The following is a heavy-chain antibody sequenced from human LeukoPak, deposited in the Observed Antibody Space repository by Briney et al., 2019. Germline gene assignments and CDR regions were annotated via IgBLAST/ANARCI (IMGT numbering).Heavy chain of an antibody. J-gene: IGHJ4*02. CDR2: INPNSGGT. CDR1: GYTFTGYY. V-gene: IGHV1-2*02. Sequence: ASVKVSFKASGYTFTGYYMHWVRQAPGQGLEWMGWINPNSGGTNYAQKFQGRVTMTRDTSISTAYMELSRLRSDDTAVYYCARWGENCSSTSCCASAFDIWGQGTLVTVSS. CDR3: ARWGENCSSTSCCASAFDI. D-gene: IGHD2-2*01.